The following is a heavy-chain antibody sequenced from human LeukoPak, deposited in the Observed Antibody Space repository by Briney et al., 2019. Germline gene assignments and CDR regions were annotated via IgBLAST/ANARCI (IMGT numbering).Heavy chain of an antibody. J-gene: IGHJ4*02. CDR2: INTYNGET. D-gene: IGHD5-12*01. CDR3: ARGRLGVSGYKDYLDY. CDR1: GYILTNYG. Sequence: GASVTVSCSSSGYILTNYGIYWVRQAPGQGLEWMGWINTYNGETDCAQNFQGRVTMTTDTSTSTAYMDLRSMTSDDTAVYYCARGRLGVSGYKDYLDYWGQGTLVTASS. V-gene: IGHV1-18*01.